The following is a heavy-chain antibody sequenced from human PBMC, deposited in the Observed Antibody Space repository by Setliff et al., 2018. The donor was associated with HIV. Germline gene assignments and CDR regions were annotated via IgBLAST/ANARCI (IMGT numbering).Heavy chain of an antibody. CDR2: IYSGGST. J-gene: IGHJ4*02. D-gene: IGHD3-22*01. Sequence: GGSLRLSCAASGFTVSSNYMSWVRQAPGKGLEWVSVIYSGGSTYYADSVKGRFTISRHNSKNSLYLQMNSLRAEDTAVYYCARASRGGYYDSSAYAYWGQGTLVTVSS. CDR3: ARASRGGYYDSSAYAY. CDR1: GFTVSSNY. V-gene: IGHV3-53*01.